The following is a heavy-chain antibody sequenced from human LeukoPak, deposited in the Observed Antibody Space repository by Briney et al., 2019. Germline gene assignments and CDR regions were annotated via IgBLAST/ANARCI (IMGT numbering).Heavy chain of an antibody. J-gene: IGHJ4*02. CDR3: STLWGIVPAAPYLDY. CDR2: IKSEADGGTT. CDR1: GFTFSNAW. V-gene: IGHV3-15*01. Sequence: PGGSLRLSCAASGFTFSNAWMTWVRQAPGKGLEWVGHIKSEADGGTTDYAAPVKDRFTISRDDSKSTLYLQMNSLKTEDTAVYYCSTLWGIVPAAPYLDYWGQGTLLIVSS. D-gene: IGHD3-16*01.